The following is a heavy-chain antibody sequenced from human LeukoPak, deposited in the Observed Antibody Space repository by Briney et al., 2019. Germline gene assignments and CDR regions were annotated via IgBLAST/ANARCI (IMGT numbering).Heavy chain of an antibody. CDR2: IYHSGST. CDR1: GYSISSGYY. D-gene: IGHD6-13*01. Sequence: SETLSLTCTVSGYSISSGYYWGWIRQPPGKGLEWIGSIYHSGSTYYNPSLKSRVTISVDTSKNQFSLKLSSVTAADTAVYYCARASKPARSGGGIAAAEPPLDYWGQGTLVTVSS. J-gene: IGHJ4*02. CDR3: ARASKPARSGGGIAAAEPPLDY. V-gene: IGHV4-38-2*02.